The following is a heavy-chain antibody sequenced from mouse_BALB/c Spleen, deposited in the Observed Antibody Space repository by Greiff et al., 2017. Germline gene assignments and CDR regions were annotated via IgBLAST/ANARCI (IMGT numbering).Heavy chain of an antibody. V-gene: IGHV2-9*02. D-gene: IGHD2-2*01. J-gene: IGHJ3*01. CDR1: GFSLTSYG. CDR3: ASYGYDGRAWFAY. Sequence: VQLKQSGPGLVAPSQSLSITCTVSGFSLTSYGVHWVRQPPGKGLEWLGVIWAGGSTNYNSALMSRLSISKDNSKSQVFLKMNSLQTADTAMYYCASYGYDGRAWFAYWGQGTLVTVSA. CDR2: IWAGGST.